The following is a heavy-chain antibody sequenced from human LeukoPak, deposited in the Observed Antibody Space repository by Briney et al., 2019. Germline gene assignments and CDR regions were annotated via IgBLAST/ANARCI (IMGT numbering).Heavy chain of an antibody. Sequence: SETLSLTCTVSGGSVSSGDYYWSWIRQPPGKGLEWIGSVYHSGETYYNPSLNSRVTISVDRSKNQFSLKLSSVTAADTAVYYCAGDHGSGSYRFDYWGQGTLVTVSS. CDR3: AGDHGSGSYRFDY. J-gene: IGHJ4*02. CDR1: GGSVSSGDYY. V-gene: IGHV4-30-2*01. D-gene: IGHD3-10*01. CDR2: VYHSGET.